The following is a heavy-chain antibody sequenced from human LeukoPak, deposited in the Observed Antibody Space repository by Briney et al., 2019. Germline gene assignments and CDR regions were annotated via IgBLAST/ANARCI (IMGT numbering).Heavy chain of an antibody. Sequence: GESLKISCKGSGYSFTSYWIGWVRQMPGKGLEWMGIIYPGDSDTRYSPSFQGQVTISADKSISTACLQWSSLKASDTAMYYCARHGDATFGDYYYYYYMDVWGKGTTVTVSS. V-gene: IGHV5-51*01. J-gene: IGHJ6*03. CDR1: GYSFTSYW. D-gene: IGHD3-16*01. CDR3: ARHGDATFGDYYYYYYMDV. CDR2: IYPGDSDT.